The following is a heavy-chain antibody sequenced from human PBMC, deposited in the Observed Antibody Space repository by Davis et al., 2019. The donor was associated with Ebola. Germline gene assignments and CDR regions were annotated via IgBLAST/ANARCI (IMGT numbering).Heavy chain of an antibody. CDR3: ARGWLRTGFDY. V-gene: IGHV6-1*01. Sequence: HSQTLSLTCAISGDSVSPAGWNWIRQSPSRGLEWLGRTYYTSKWYNHYAASVKSRTTINPDTSKNQFSLLLNSVTPEDTAVYFCARGWLRTGFDYWGQGTLVTVSS. D-gene: IGHD5-12*01. J-gene: IGHJ4*02. CDR2: TYYTSKWYN. CDR1: GDSVSPAG.